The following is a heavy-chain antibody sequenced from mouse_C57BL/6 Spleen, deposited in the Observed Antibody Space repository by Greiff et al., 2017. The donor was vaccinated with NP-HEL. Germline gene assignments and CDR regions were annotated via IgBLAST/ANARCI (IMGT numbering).Heavy chain of an antibody. D-gene: IGHD1-1*01. CDR3: ARRYYYGSSYAMDY. CDR1: GSSFTDYN. CDR2: INPNYGTT. V-gene: IGHV1-39*01. Sequence: EVKLMESGPELVKPGASVKISCKASGSSFTDYNMNWVKQSNGKSLEWIGVINPNYGTTSYNQKFKGKATLTVDQSSSTAYMQLNSLTSEDSAVYYCARRYYYGSSYAMDYWGQGTSVTVSS. J-gene: IGHJ4*01.